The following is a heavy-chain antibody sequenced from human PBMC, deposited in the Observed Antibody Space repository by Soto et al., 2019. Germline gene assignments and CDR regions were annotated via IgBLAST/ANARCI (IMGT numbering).Heavy chain of an antibody. Sequence: SETLSLTCTVSGASVSRGHYYWSWIRQHPGKGLEWIGYIYDSGSTYYNPSLKSRVSLSVDTSKNQFSLNLTSVTAADTAMYYCARSSRSYFDYWGQGTLVTVSS. J-gene: IGHJ4*02. V-gene: IGHV4-31*03. CDR1: GASVSRGHYY. CDR2: IYDSGST. CDR3: ARSSRSYFDY.